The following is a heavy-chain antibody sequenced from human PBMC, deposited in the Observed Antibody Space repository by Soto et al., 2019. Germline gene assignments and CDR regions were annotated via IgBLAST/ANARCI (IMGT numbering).Heavy chain of an antibody. V-gene: IGHV1-46*01. CDR1: GYTFTSYY. J-gene: IGHJ6*02. Sequence: ASVKVSCKASGYTFTSYYMHWVRQAPGQGLEWMGIINPSGGSTSYAQKFQGRVTMTRDTSTSTVYMELSSLRSEDTAVYYCARGGYYDFWSGYSGFYYGMDVRGQGTTVTVSS. CDR2: INPSGGST. CDR3: ARGGYYDFWSGYSGFYYGMDV. D-gene: IGHD3-3*01.